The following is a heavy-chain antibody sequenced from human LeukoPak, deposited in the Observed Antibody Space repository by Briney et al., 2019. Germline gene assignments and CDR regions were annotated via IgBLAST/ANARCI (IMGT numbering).Heavy chain of an antibody. V-gene: IGHV3-13*01. D-gene: IGHD4-17*01. CDR3: ARGNYGDSSFDY. Sequence: EGSLRLSCAASGFTFSSYDMHWVRQATGKGLEWVSAIGTAGDTYYPGSVKGRFTISRENAKNSLYLQMNSLRAGDTAVYYCARGNYGDSSFDYWGQGTLVTVSS. J-gene: IGHJ4*02. CDR1: GFTFSSYD. CDR2: IGTAGDT.